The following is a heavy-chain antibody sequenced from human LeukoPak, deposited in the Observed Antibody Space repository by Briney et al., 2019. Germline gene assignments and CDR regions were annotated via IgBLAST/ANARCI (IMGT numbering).Heavy chain of an antibody. CDR3: ARMMTTVTTIGWNWFDP. CDR2: ISSSSSYI. D-gene: IGHD4-17*01. V-gene: IGHV3-21*01. CDR1: GFTFSSYS. J-gene: IGHJ5*02. Sequence: GGSLSLSCAASGFTFSSYSMNWVRQAPGKGLGWVSSISSSSSYIYYADSVKGRFTISRDNAKNSLYLQMNSLRAEDTAVYCCARMMTTVTTIGWNWFDPWGQGTLVTVSS.